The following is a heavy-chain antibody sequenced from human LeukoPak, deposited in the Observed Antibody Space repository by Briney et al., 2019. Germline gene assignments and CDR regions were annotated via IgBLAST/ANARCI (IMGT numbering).Heavy chain of an antibody. Sequence: ASVKVSCKASGYTFTGYYMLWVRQAPGQGLEWMGWINPNSGGTNYAQKFQGRVTMTRDTSISTAYMELSRLRSDDTAVYYCARGGVVLLWFGVPTGNDAFDIWGQGTMVTVSS. V-gene: IGHV1-2*02. CDR3: ARGGVVLLWFGVPTGNDAFDI. D-gene: IGHD3-10*01. CDR1: GYTFTGYY. J-gene: IGHJ3*02. CDR2: INPNSGGT.